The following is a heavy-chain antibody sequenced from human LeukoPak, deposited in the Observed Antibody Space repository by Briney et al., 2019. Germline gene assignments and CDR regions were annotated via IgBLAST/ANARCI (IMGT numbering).Heavy chain of an antibody. CDR1: GYSLSSGYY. CDR3: ARRSWELPAPDWFDS. D-gene: IGHD1-26*01. Sequence: SETLSLTCTVSGYSLSSGYYWGWIRQPPGKGLEWIGSIYHSGSTYYNPSLKSRVTISVDTSKNQFSLKLSSVTAADTAVYYCARRSWELPAPDWFDSWGQGTLVTVSS. V-gene: IGHV4-38-2*02. J-gene: IGHJ5*01. CDR2: IYHSGST.